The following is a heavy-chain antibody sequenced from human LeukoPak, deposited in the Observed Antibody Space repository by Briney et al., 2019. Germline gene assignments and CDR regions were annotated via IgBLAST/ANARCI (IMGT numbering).Heavy chain of an antibody. Sequence: PGRTRRLSCSDSGFTFSTDAMNWVRKAPGKGLQWVSAISGSGGSTDYADSVKGRFTISRDNSKNTLYLQMNSLRAEDTALYYCVKDRVAADYYFDYWGQGTLVTVSS. CDR2: ISGSGGST. CDR1: GFTFSTDA. J-gene: IGHJ4*02. V-gene: IGHV3-23*01. CDR3: VKDRVAADYYFDY. D-gene: IGHD6-13*01.